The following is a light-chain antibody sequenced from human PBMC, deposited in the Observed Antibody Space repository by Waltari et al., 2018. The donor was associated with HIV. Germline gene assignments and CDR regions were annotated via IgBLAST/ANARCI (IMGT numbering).Light chain of an antibody. CDR2: EVN. J-gene: IGLJ3*02. CDR3: SSYTSSSTLWM. V-gene: IGLV2-18*02. CDR1: NSAVGSYNR. Sequence: QSALTQPPSVSASPGQSATIPCTATNSAVGSYNRPSWCQLPPGTAPKLMIYEVNKRPSGVPDRSSASKSGNTASLTISWLQAEDEADYYCSSYTSSSTLWMFGGGTKLTVL.